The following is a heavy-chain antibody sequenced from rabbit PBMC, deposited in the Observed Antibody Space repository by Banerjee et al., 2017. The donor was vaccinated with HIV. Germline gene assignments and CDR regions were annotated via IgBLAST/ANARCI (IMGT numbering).Heavy chain of an antibody. Sequence: QEQLEESGGDLVKPGASLTLTCTASGFSFSSTDYMCWVRQAPGKGLEWIACIAGGSSGSTYYASWAKGRFTISKTSSTTVTLQLTSLTAADTATYFCARDVDSYVPFNLWGPGTLVTV. CDR2: IAGGSSGST. CDR3: ARDVDSYVPFNL. V-gene: IGHV1S45*01. CDR1: GFSFSSTDY. J-gene: IGHJ4*01. D-gene: IGHD6-1*01.